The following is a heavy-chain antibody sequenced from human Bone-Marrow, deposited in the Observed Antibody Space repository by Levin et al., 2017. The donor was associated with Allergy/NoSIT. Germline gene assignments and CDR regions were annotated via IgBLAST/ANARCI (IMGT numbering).Heavy chain of an antibody. CDR3: ARVGPMGGLLSDY. D-gene: IGHD1-26*01. Sequence: GGSLRLSCAASGFIFSDYYMSWIRQAPGKGLEWVSYISSGATTIYYADSVKGRFAISRDNAKNSVYLQMNSLRAEDTAVFYCARVGPMGGLLSDYWGQGTLVIVSS. CDR2: ISSGATTI. V-gene: IGHV3-11*01. J-gene: IGHJ4*02. CDR1: GFIFSDYY.